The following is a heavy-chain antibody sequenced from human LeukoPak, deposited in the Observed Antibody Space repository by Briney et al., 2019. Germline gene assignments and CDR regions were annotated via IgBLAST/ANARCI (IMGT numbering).Heavy chain of an antibody. V-gene: IGHV4-34*01. Sequence: SETLSLTCGVYGGSFSNYYWSCIRQSPGKGLEWIGEINHSGSTNYNPSLKSRVTMSVDTSKNQFSLKLSSVTAADTAVYYCAIPLRLDAFDIWGQGTMVTVSS. D-gene: IGHD3-22*01. CDR3: AIPLRLDAFDI. J-gene: IGHJ3*02. CDR2: INHSGST. CDR1: GGSFSNYY.